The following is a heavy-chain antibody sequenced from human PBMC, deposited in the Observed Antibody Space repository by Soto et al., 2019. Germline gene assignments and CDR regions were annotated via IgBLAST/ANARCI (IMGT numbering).Heavy chain of an antibody. Sequence: QVQLVESGGGVVQPGRSLRLSCEVSGFTFRSYGMHWVRQAPGKGLEWVTLIWYDGSNKYYADSVKGRFTISRDNSKNTLYLQMNSLRAEDTAVYYCARGNYDSSGGLDYWGQGTQVTVSS. V-gene: IGHV3-33*01. CDR1: GFTFRSYG. J-gene: IGHJ4*02. D-gene: IGHD3-22*01. CDR3: ARGNYDSSGGLDY. CDR2: IWYDGSNK.